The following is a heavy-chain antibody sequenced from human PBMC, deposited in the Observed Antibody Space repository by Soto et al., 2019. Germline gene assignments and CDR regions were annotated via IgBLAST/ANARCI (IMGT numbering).Heavy chain of an antibody. CDR2: IHGRRNYK. J-gene: IGHJ4*02. V-gene: IGHV3-21*03. D-gene: IGHD3-3*01. CDR1: GFTLTTYT. Sequence: EVHLVESGGGLVGPGGSLRLSCVASGFTLTTYTMNWVRQAPGTGLVWVSPIHGRRNYKYYSDSVKGRFTISRDNTQNSLFLQMSRLGPEDTATYYCVREDGVVGVSSAFDSWGQGTLVTVSS. CDR3: VREDGVVGVSSAFDS.